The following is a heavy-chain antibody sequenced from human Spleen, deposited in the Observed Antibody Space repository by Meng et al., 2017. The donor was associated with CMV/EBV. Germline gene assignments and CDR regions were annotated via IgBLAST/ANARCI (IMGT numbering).Heavy chain of an antibody. CDR1: EYTFNGYY. CDR3: ASGDSGGPVFDY. V-gene: IGHV1-46*02. CDR2: MTSSASST. D-gene: IGHD3-10*01. Sequence: CKASEYTFNGYYIHWVRQAPGQGLGWMGIMTSSASSTRTAQEFQGRVTMTSDTSTSTVYMELSTLRSDDTAVYYCASGDSGGPVFDYWGLGTLVTVSS. J-gene: IGHJ4*02.